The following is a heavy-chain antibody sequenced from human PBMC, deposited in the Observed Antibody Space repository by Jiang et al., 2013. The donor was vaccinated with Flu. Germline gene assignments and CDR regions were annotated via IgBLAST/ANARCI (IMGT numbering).Heavy chain of an antibody. CDR3: GHHTPHNSSWWYFAS. CDR2: IYWDDDQ. CDR1: GVSLSDSAVS. Sequence: KPTQTLTLTCTLSGVSLSDSAVSVGWIRQPPGKALEWLALIYWDDDQRYSPSLRSRLTIAKVTAQKQVVLTLTNVDPADTATYYCGHHTPHNSSWWYFASWGRGTLVTVSS. J-gene: IGHJ4*02. D-gene: IGHD6-19*01. V-gene: IGHV2-5*02.